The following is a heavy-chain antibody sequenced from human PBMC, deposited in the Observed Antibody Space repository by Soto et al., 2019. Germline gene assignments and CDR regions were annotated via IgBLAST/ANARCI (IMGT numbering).Heavy chain of an antibody. Sequence: SETLSLTCTVSGDSIRSGAHYWTWIRQHPGKGLEWIGYTSNTGSTYYNPSLKSRLNILLDTSKDQFSLKLSSVTAADTAVYFCARAISSGYNVLTGYYLDSWGQGTLVTVSS. CDR2: TSNTGST. V-gene: IGHV4-30-4*02. CDR3: ARAISSGYNVLTGYYLDS. CDR1: GDSIRSGAHY. D-gene: IGHD3-9*01. J-gene: IGHJ4*02.